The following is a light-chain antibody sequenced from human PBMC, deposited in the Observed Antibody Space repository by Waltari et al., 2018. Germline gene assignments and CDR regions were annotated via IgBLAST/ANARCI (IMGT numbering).Light chain of an antibody. V-gene: IGKV3-20*01. CDR1: PSVSGTTN. Sequence: EIVLPQSPGTLSLSPGERASLSCRASPSVSGTTNLAWYQQKPGQAPRLLIYGTSSRATGIPDRFSGSGSGTDFTLTISRLEPEDFAMYYCQQYGTSHTFGQGTKLEIK. CDR3: QQYGTSHT. J-gene: IGKJ2*01. CDR2: GTS.